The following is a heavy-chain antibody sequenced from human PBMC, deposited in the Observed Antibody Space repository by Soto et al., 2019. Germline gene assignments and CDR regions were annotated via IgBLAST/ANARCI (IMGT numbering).Heavy chain of an antibody. CDR2: IYPGDSDT. V-gene: IGHV5-51*01. CDR3: ASPLRYDFWSGYVFDY. J-gene: IGHJ4*02. D-gene: IGHD3-3*01. Sequence: ESLKISCKGSGYSFTNYWIGWVRQMPGKGLEWMGIIYPGDSDTRYSPSFQGQVSISADKSISTAYLQWSSLKASDTAMYYCASPLRYDFWSGYVFDYWGQGTLVTVSS. CDR1: GYSFTNYW.